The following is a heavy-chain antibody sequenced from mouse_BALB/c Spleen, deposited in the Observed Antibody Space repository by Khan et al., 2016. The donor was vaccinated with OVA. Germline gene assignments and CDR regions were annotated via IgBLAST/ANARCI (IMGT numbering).Heavy chain of an antibody. D-gene: IGHD1-1*01. J-gene: IGHJ2*01. CDR1: GYTFINYW. V-gene: IGHV1-7*01. CDR3: ARRSLRWDFDY. Sequence: QVQLKQSGAELAKPGASVKMSCKTSGYTFINYWMNWVKQRPGQGLEWIGYINPSTGYTEDNQKFKDKATLTADKSSSTAYMQLSSLTSEDSAVYYCARRSLRWDFDYWGQGTTLTVSS. CDR2: INPSTGYT.